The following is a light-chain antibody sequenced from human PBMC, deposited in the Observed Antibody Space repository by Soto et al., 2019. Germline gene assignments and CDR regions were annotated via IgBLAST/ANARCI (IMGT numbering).Light chain of an antibody. V-gene: IGKV1-5*03. CDR3: QQYNSPYT. J-gene: IGKJ2*01. Sequence: DIQMTQSPSTLSASVGDRVTITCRASQTISSWLAWYQQKPGKAPKLLIYKASSLESGVPSRFSGSGSGTDFPLTISSLQPDDFASYYCQQYNSPYTFGQGTKLEIK. CDR2: KAS. CDR1: QTISSW.